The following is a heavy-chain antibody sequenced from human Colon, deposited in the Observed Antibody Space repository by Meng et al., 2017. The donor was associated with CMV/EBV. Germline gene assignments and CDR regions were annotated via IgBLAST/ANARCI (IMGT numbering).Heavy chain of an antibody. J-gene: IGHJ4*02. CDR2: IYPSGFP. CDR3: ARAQYTYGYWIFDY. V-gene: IGHV4-4*07. D-gene: IGHD5-18*01. Sequence: QVQLQESGPGLVKPSEPLSLSCTVSGGSISSYYWSWIRQPAGKGLEWIGRIYPSGFPKYKPSLESRVTMSADTSKNQISLKLTSVTAADTAVYYCARAQYTYGYWIFDYWGQGTLVTVFS. CDR1: GGSISSYY.